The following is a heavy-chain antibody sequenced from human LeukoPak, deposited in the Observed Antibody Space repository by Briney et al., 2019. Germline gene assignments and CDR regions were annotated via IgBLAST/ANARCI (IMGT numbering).Heavy chain of an antibody. CDR1: GYTFTGYY. V-gene: IGHV1-2*02. Sequence: ASVKVSCKASGYTFTGYYMHWVRQAPGQGLEWMGWINPNSGGTNYAQKFQGRVTMTRDTSISTAYMELSRLRYDDTAVYYCARDRDYYDSSGYYVTWGQGTLVTVSS. J-gene: IGHJ5*02. CDR2: INPNSGGT. D-gene: IGHD3-22*01. CDR3: ARDRDYYDSSGYYVT.